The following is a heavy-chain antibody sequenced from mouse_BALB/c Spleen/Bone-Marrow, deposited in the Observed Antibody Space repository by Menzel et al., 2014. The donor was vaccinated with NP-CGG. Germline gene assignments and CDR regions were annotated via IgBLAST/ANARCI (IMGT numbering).Heavy chain of an antibody. Sequence: QVQLQQPGAELVRPGSSVKISCESSGYVFSTYWINWVKQRPGQGLEWIGQIYPGDGDTDYNGKFKDKATLTADKSSNTAYMQLSSLTSEDSAVHFCARGGISVDYWGQGTTLTVSS. V-gene: IGHV1-80*01. CDR2: IYPGDGDT. J-gene: IGHJ2*01. CDR3: ARGGISVDY. CDR1: GYVFSTYW.